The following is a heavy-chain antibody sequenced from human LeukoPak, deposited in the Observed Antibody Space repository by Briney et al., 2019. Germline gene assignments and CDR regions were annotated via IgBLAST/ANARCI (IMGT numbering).Heavy chain of an antibody. Sequence: GESLKISCKGSGYSFTTYWIGWVRQMPGKGLEWMGIIYPGDSDTRYSPSFQGQVTISADKSISTAYLQWSSLKASDTAMYYCARGRGYCSSTSCLNWFDPWGQGTLVTVSS. J-gene: IGHJ5*02. CDR3: ARGRGYCSSTSCLNWFDP. V-gene: IGHV5-51*01. D-gene: IGHD2-2*01. CDR1: GYSFTTYW. CDR2: IYPGDSDT.